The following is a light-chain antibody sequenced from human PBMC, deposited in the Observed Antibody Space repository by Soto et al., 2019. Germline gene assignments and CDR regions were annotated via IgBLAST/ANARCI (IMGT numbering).Light chain of an antibody. V-gene: IGLV1-44*01. CDR1: SSNIESNS. J-gene: IGLJ7*01. CDR2: GNN. Sequence: QSVLTQPPSASGTPGQRVTIFCSGSSSNIESNSVNWYQHLPGTAPKILIYGNNQRPSGVPDRFSGSKSGTSASLTISGLQSEDDADYYCAAWDDSLSGPLFGGGTQLTVL. CDR3: AAWDDSLSGPL.